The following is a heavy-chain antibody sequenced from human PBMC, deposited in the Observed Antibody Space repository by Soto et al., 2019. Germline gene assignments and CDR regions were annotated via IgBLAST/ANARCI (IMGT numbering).Heavy chain of an antibody. CDR3: AKTPVAAVVGSGALDL. Sequence: PGVSLRLSWTASWLTLANYARTWVRQAPGKGLQWVWTLTNTDVEKYYADSVQGRFSISRDSSKNTLYLHMNSLRVEDTAIYFCAKTPVAAVVGSGALDLWGHGTLVTVSS. CDR2: LTNTDVEK. J-gene: IGHJ2*01. V-gene: IGHV3-23*01. D-gene: IGHD2-15*01. CDR1: WLTLANYA.